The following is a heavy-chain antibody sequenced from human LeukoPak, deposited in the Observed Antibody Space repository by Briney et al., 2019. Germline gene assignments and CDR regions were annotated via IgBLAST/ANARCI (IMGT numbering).Heavy chain of an antibody. CDR3: STGGYFFDY. CDR2: IKSKVNGGIT. CDR1: GFTFSNAW. J-gene: IGHJ4*02. V-gene: IGHV3-15*07. Sequence: GGSLRLSCEASGFTFSNAWMNWVRQAPGKGLEWVGRIKSKVNGGITDYAAPVKGRFTISRDDSKNTVYLHMNSLRTEDTAVYYCSTGGYFFDYWGQGTLVTVSS.